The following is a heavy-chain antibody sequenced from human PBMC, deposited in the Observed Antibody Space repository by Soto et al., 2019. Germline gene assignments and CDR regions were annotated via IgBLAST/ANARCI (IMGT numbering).Heavy chain of an antibody. CDR1: GFTFSRYA. CDR2: ISYDGSNK. CDR3: TRGPVSVVPNTFLAY. V-gene: IGHV3-30-3*01. D-gene: IGHD3-22*01. J-gene: IGHJ4*02. Sequence: GSLRLSCAASGFTFSRYAIHWVRQAPGKGLEWVAVISYDGSNKYYADSVKGRFTISRDNSKNTLYLQMNSLRAEDTAVYYCTRGPVSVVPNTFLAYWGQGTLVTVSS.